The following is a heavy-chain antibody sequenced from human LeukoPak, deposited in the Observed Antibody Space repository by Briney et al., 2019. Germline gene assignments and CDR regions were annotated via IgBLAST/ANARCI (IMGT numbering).Heavy chain of an antibody. D-gene: IGHD6-19*01. CDR2: ISYDGSNK. J-gene: IGHJ2*01. Sequence: PGGSLRLSCAASGFTFSSYGMHWVRHPPDKVLEWVGIISYDGSNKYYADSVQGRFTISRDNSKNTLYLQMNSVRAEDTAVYYCAKDLGGGSGCYDLWGRGTLVTVSS. CDR1: GFTFSSYG. CDR3: AKDLGGGSGCYDL. V-gene: IGHV3-30*18.